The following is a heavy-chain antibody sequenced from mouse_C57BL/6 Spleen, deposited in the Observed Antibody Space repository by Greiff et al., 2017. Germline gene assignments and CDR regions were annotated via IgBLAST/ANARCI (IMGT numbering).Heavy chain of an antibody. J-gene: IGHJ2*01. CDR1: GYSITSGYY. CDR3: ADDSYYFDY. D-gene: IGHD2-4*01. CDR2: IRYDGSN. V-gene: IGHV3-6*01. Sequence: ESGPGLVKPSPSLSLTCSVTGYSITSGYYWNWLRQFPGNILELMDYIRYDGSNNYNPSLKDLITITRDTSKTQMFLKLNSVTTEDAATYYSADDSYYFDYWGKGTTLTVSS.